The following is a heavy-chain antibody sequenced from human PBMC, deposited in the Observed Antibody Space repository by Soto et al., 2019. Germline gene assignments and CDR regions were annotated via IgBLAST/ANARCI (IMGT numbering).Heavy chain of an antibody. Sequence: QVQLVQSGAEVKKPGSSVRVSCKASGGTLRNYGISWVRQAPGQGLEWMGGIIHVFGTANYAQKFQGRVTITADESTSTVYMAVTSLRSEDTAVYYCSRGDATKIVVTTYYGMDVWGQGTTVTVSS. V-gene: IGHV1-69*12. J-gene: IGHJ6*02. D-gene: IGHD4-17*01. CDR2: IIHVFGTA. CDR1: GGTLRNYG. CDR3: SRGDATKIVVTTYYGMDV.